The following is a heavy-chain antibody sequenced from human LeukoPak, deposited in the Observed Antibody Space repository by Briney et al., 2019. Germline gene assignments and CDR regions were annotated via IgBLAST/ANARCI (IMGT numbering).Heavy chain of an antibody. CDR1: GFTFDDYA. CDR2: ISWNSGSI. Sequence: PGGSLRLSCAASGFTFDDYAMPWVRQAPGKGLEWVSGISWNSGSIGYADSVKGRFTISRDNAKNSLYLQMNSLRAEDTALYYCAKDSSAAAAGTRFDPWGQGTLVTVSS. D-gene: IGHD6-13*01. V-gene: IGHV3-9*01. CDR3: AKDSSAAAAGTRFDP. J-gene: IGHJ5*02.